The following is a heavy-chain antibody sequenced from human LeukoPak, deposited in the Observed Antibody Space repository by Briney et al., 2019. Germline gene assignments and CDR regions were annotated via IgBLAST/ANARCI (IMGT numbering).Heavy chain of an antibody. D-gene: IGHD3-10*01. CDR3: AQPPPLTMFREPN. CDR2: ISGRGDST. V-gene: IGHV3-23*01. Sequence: PGGSLRLSCAASGFTFSAYALNWVRQAPGRGLEWVSTISGRGDSTYYADSVKGRFTNSRENSKNMPYLQMNSLRVEDTAIYYCAQPPPLTMFREPNWGQGTLVTASS. J-gene: IGHJ4*02. CDR1: GFTFSAYA.